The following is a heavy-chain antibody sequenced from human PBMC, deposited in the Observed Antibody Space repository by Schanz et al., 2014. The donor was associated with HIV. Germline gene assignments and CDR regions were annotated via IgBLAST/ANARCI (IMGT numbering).Heavy chain of an antibody. J-gene: IGHJ4*02. CDR1: GYTFTGYY. Sequence: ARLVQSGAEVKRPGASVKVSCKASGYTFTGYYMHWVRQAPGQGLEWMGWINPNSGGTNYAQKFQGRVPMTRDTSISTAYMELSRLRSDDTAVYYCARGRSGYCSGGSCPYGRYYFDYWGQGTLVTVSS. CDR3: ARGRSGYCSGGSCPYGRYYFDY. D-gene: IGHD2-15*01. CDR2: INPNSGGT. V-gene: IGHV1-2*02.